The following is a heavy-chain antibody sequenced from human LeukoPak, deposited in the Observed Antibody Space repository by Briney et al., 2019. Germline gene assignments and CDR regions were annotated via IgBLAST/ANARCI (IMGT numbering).Heavy chain of an antibody. Sequence: GASVKVSCKVSGYTLTELSMHWVRQAPGKGLEWMGGFDPEDGETIYAQKFQGRVTITEDTSTDTAYMELSSLRPEDTAVYYCATPRGYGNSDAFDIWGQGTMVTVSS. J-gene: IGHJ3*02. CDR2: FDPEDGET. D-gene: IGHD4-23*01. CDR1: GYTLTELS. V-gene: IGHV1-24*01. CDR3: ATPRGYGNSDAFDI.